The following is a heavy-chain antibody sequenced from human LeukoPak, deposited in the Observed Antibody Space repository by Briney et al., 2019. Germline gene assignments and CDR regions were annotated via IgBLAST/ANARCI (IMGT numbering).Heavy chain of an antibody. CDR1: GFTVSSNY. D-gene: IGHD6-13*01. J-gene: IGHJ4*02. CDR3: ASRIAAAATRRFDY. CDR2: INHSGST. Sequence: GSLRLSCAASGFTVSSNYMSWIRQPPGKGLEWIGEINHSGSTNYNPSLKSRVTISVDTSKNQFSLKLSSVTAADTAVYYCASRIAAAATRRFDYWGQGTLVTVSS. V-gene: IGHV4-34*08.